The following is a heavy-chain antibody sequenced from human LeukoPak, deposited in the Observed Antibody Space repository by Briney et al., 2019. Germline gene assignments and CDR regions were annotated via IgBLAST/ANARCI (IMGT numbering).Heavy chain of an antibody. V-gene: IGHV4-4*07. Sequence: PSETLSLTCTVSGGSISSYYWSWIRQPAGKGLEWIGRFYISGSTNYNPSLKSRVTMSVDTSKSQFSLRLNSVTAADTAVYYCARDFLLQSEGLFDYWGQGTLVTVSP. D-gene: IGHD4-11*01. J-gene: IGHJ4*02. CDR2: FYISGST. CDR3: ARDFLLQSEGLFDY. CDR1: GGSISSYY.